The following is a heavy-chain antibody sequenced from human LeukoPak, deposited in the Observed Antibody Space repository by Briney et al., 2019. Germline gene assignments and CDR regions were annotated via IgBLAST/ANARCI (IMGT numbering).Heavy chain of an antibody. CDR2: INPSSGST. CDR1: GYTFNSYY. J-gene: IGHJ4*02. CDR3: ARGYTYGDY. V-gene: IGHV1-46*02. Sequence: ASVKVSCKASGYTFNSYYMHWVRQPPGQGLEWMGIINPSSGSTSYAQNFQGRVTMTRDTSSSTVYMELSSLRSEDTAVYYCARGYTYGDYWGQGTLVTVSS. D-gene: IGHD5-18*01.